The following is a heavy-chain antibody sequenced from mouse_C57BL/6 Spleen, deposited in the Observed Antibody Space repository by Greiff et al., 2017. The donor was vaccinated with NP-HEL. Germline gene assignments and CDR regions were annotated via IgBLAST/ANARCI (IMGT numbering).Heavy chain of an antibody. J-gene: IGHJ3*01. Sequence: VQLQQSGPELVKPGASVKISCKASGYAFSSSWMNWVKQRPGKGLEWIGRIYPGDGDTNYNGKFKGKATLTADKSSSTAYMQLSSLTSEDSAVYFCARAVDDYGSSETWFAYWGQGTLVTVSA. D-gene: IGHD1-1*01. CDR2: IYPGDGDT. V-gene: IGHV1-82*01. CDR1: GYAFSSSW. CDR3: ARAVDDYGSSETWFAY.